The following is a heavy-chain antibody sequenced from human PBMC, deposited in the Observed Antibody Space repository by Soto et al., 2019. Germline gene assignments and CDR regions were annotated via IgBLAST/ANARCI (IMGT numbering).Heavy chain of an antibody. CDR2: IYYSGST. V-gene: IGHV4-59*08. J-gene: IGHJ1*01. Sequence: SETLSLTCTVSGGSIISYYWSWIRQPPGKGLEWIGYIYYSGSTNYNPSLKSRVTISVDTSKNQFSLKLSSVTAADTAVYYCARYGGYCSNTSRYFAEYIQHWGQGTLVSAPQ. D-gene: IGHD2-2*01. CDR3: ARYGGYCSNTSRYFAEYIQH. CDR1: GGSIISYY.